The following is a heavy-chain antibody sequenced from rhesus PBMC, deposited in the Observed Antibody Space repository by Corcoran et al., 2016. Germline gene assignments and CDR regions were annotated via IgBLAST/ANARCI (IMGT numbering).Heavy chain of an antibody. CDR2: ISDDGGP. V-gene: IGHV4-122*01. D-gene: IGHD3-16*01. J-gene: IGHJ4*01. Sequence: QVQLQESGPGLLKPSETLSPTCAVSGGSISSSYDYWSWIRQAPGKGLGWIGYISDDGGPSYNPSLNSRVTISRATSKNQFSLKLSSVAAADTAVYYCARAPVAIVVVHYFDYWGQGVLVTVSS. CDR3: ARAPVAIVVVHYFDY. CDR1: GGSISSSYDY.